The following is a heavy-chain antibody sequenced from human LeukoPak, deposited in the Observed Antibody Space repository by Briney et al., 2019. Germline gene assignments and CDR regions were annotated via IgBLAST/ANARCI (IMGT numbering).Heavy chain of an antibody. CDR1: GYTFTSYG. D-gene: IGHD3-10*01. J-gene: IGHJ6*02. Sequence: ASVKVSSKASGYTFTSYGISWVRQAPGQGLEWMGWISAYNGNTNYAQKLQGRVTMTTDTSTSTAYMELRSLRSDDTAVYYCARSGSGYGSSYYYGMDGCGPVPTVTVSS. CDR3: ARSGSGYGSSYYYGMDG. V-gene: IGHV1-18*01. CDR2: ISAYNGNT.